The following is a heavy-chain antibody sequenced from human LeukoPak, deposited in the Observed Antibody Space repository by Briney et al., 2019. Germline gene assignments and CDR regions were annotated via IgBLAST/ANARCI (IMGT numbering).Heavy chain of an antibody. CDR2: INHSGST. CDR1: GGSFSGYY. J-gene: IGHJ4*02. CDR3: ASHDSSGYYYDY. Sequence: ASETLSLTCAVYGGSFSGYYWSWIRQPPGKGLEWIGEINHSGSTNYNPSLKSRVTISVDTSKNQFSLKLSSVTAADTAVYYCASHDSSGYYYDYWGQGTLVTVSS. D-gene: IGHD3-22*01. V-gene: IGHV4-34*01.